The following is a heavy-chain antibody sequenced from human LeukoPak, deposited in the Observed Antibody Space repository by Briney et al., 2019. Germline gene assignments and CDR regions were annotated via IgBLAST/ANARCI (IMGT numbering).Heavy chain of an antibody. CDR1: GFTFSSYA. D-gene: IGHD3-10*01. CDR3: ARADGASDAFDI. Sequence: GSLRLSCAASGFTFSSYAMHWVRQAPGKGLEWVAVISYDGSNKYYADSVKGRFTISRDNSKNTLYLQMNSLRAEDTAVYYCARADGASDAFDIWGQGTMVTVSS. V-gene: IGHV3-30-3*01. CDR2: ISYDGSNK. J-gene: IGHJ3*02.